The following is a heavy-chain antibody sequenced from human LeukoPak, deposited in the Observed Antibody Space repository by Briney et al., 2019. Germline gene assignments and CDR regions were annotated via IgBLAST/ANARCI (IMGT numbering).Heavy chain of an antibody. Sequence: AASVKVSCKASGYTFTGYYMHWVRQAPGQGLEWMGWINPNSGGTNYAQKFQGRVTMTRDTSISTAYMELSRLRSDDTAVYYCARADPLLWFGELLPGDYWGQGTLVTVSS. J-gene: IGHJ4*02. CDR3: ARADPLLWFGELLPGDY. CDR1: GYTFTGYY. CDR2: INPNSGGT. D-gene: IGHD3-10*01. V-gene: IGHV1-2*02.